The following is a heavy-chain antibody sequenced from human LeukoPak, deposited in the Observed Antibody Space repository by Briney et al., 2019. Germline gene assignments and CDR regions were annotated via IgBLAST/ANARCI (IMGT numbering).Heavy chain of an antibody. Sequence: TGGSLRLSCAASGFTFSSYWMSWVRQAPGKGLEWVANIKQDGSEKYYVDSVKGRFTISRDNAKNSLYLQMNSLRAEDTAVYYCARYIPADLGGDWNWFDPWGQGTLVTVSS. CDR3: ARYIPADLGGDWNWFDP. CDR1: GFTFSSYW. J-gene: IGHJ5*02. D-gene: IGHD2-21*02. V-gene: IGHV3-7*01. CDR2: IKQDGSEK.